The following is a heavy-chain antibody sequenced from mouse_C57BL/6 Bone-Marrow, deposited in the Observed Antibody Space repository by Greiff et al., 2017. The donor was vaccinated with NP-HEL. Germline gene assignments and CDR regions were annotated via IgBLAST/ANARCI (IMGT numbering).Heavy chain of an antibody. D-gene: IGHD2-3*01. CDR3: ARGGYDGYFPFAY. J-gene: IGHJ3*01. V-gene: IGHV1-18*01. Sequence: VQLKQSGPELVKPGASVKIPCKASGYTFTDYNMDWVKQSHGKSLEWIGDINPNNGGTIYNQKFKGKATLTVDKSSSTAYMELRSLTSEDTAVYYCARGGYDGYFPFAYWGQGTLVTVSA. CDR1: GYTFTDYN. CDR2: INPNNGGT.